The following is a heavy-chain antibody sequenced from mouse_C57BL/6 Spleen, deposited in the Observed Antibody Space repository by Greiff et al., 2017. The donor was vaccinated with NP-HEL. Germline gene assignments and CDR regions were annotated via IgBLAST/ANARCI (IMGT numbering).Heavy chain of an antibody. CDR2: INPSSGYT. J-gene: IGHJ2*01. CDR3: ARGKIPTGPVFDY. Sequence: VHLVESGAELARPGASVKMSCKASGYTFTSYTMHWVNQRPGQGLEWIGYINPSSGYTKYNQKFKDKATLTADKSSSTAYMQLSSLTSEDSAVYYCARGKIPTGPVFDYWGQGTTLTVSS. CDR1: GYTFTSYT. V-gene: IGHV1-4*01. D-gene: IGHD4-1*02.